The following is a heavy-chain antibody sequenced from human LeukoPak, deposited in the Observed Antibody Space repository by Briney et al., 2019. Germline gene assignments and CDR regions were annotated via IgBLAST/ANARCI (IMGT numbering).Heavy chain of an antibody. D-gene: IGHD3-22*01. J-gene: IGHJ6*02. CDR2: MNPNSGNT. CDR3: ARDGSGYYFYYYYYGMDV. CDR1: GYTFTSYD. Sequence: ASVKVSCKASGYTFTSYDINCVRQATGQGLEWMGWMNPNSGNTGYAQKFQGRVTMTRNTSISTAYMELSSLRSEDTAVYYCARDGSGYYFYYYYYGMDVWGQGTTVTVSS. V-gene: IGHV1-8*01.